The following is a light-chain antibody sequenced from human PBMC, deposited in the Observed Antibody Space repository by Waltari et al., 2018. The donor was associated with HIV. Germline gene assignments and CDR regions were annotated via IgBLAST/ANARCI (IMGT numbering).Light chain of an antibody. CDR1: NSDVGGYNF. CDR2: DVT. V-gene: IGLV2-14*03. CDR3: SSYTRSSTHYV. Sequence: QSALTQTASVSGSPGHSITISCTGTNSDVGGYNFVSWYQHHPGRAPKLIIYDVTTRPSGVSNRFSGSKSGNTASLTISGLQAEDEADYFCSSYTRSSTHYVFGTGTKVTVL. J-gene: IGLJ1*01.